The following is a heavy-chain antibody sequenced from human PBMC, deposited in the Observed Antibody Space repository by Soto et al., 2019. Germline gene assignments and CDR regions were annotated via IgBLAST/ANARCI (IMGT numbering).Heavy chain of an antibody. Sequence: QVQLVQSGAEVKKPGSSVKVSCKASGGSFSNYAISWVRQAPGQGLEWMGGIIPIFGTAHYAQKFQGRVTITADESTSTVCVELSSLRSDATAVYYCASGAGTMIVVLSLGAFESWGQGTMVTVAS. J-gene: IGHJ3*02. CDR1: GGSFSNYA. V-gene: IGHV1-69*12. CDR2: IIPIFGTA. D-gene: IGHD3-22*01. CDR3: ASGAGTMIVVLSLGAFES.